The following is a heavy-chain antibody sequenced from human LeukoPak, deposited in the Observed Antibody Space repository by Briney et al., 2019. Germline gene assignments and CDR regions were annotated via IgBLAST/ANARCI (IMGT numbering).Heavy chain of an antibody. Sequence: PSETLSLTCTVSGGSISSYYWGWIRQPPGKGLEWIGSIYYSGSTYYNPSLKSRVTISVDTSKNQFSLKLSSVTAADTAVYYCARVRWAGGYFDYWGQGTLVTVSS. CDR3: ARVRWAGGYFDY. J-gene: IGHJ4*02. CDR1: GGSISSYY. V-gene: IGHV4-39*07. D-gene: IGHD1-26*01. CDR2: IYYSGST.